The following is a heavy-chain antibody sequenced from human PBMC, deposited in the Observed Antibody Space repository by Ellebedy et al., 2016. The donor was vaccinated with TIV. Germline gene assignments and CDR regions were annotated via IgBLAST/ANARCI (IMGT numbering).Heavy chain of an antibody. CDR1: GGSFSGYY. J-gene: IGHJ4*02. CDR2: INHSGST. D-gene: IGHD4-17*01. CDR3: ARADYGDYNTRFDY. Sequence: SETLSLTXAVYGGSFSGYYWSWIRQPPGKGLEWIGEINHSGSTNYNPSLKSRVTISVDTSKNQFSLKLSSVTAADTAVYYCARADYGDYNTRFDYWGQGTLVTVSS. V-gene: IGHV4-34*01.